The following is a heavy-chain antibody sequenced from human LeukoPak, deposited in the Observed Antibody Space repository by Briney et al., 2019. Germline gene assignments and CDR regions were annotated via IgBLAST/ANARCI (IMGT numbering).Heavy chain of an antibody. J-gene: IGHJ6*02. CDR3: ARGHYDFWSGIHYYEHYGMDV. V-gene: IGHV1-8*01. Sequence: GASVKVSCKASGYTFTSYEINWVRQATGQGLEWMGWMNPNSGNTGYAQNFQGRVTMTRNTSISTAYMEVSSLRFEDTAVYYCARGHYDFWSGIHYYEHYGMDVWGQGTTVIVSS. CDR1: GYTFTSYE. D-gene: IGHD3-3*01. CDR2: MNPNSGNT.